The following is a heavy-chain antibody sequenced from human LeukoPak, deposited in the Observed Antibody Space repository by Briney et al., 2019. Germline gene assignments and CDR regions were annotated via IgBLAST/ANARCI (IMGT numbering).Heavy chain of an antibody. Sequence: SETLSLTCTVSGGSISSYYWSWIRQPAGKGLEWIGRIYTSGSTNYNPSLKSRVTMSVDTSKNQFPLKLSSVTAADTAVYYCARGYCSITGCYHGDYWGQGTLVTVSS. CDR1: GGSISSYY. J-gene: IGHJ4*02. V-gene: IGHV4-4*07. CDR2: IYTSGST. D-gene: IGHD2-2*01. CDR3: ARGYCSITGCYHGDY.